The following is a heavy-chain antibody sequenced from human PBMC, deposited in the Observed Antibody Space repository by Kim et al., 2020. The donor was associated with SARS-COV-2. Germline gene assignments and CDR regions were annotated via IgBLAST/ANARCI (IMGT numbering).Heavy chain of an antibody. J-gene: IGHJ5*01. D-gene: IGHD6-19*01. CDR1: GYFFNTYD. V-gene: IGHV1-8*02. CDR3: ARTTTGWPNWFVS. CDR2: VTPSTGNT. Sequence: ASVKVSCMASGYFFNTYDINWVRQASGQGLEWLGWVTPSTGNTGYAQKFQGRVTVTRDTSIRTAYMELRNLRYEDTAVYYCARTTTGWPNWFVSWGQGTL.